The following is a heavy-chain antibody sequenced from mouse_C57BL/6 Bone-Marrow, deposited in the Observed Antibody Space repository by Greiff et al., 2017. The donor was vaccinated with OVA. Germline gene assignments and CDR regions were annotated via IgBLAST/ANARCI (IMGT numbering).Heavy chain of an antibody. CDR2: IYPRIGNT. D-gene: IGHD2-2*01. Sequence: VKLVESGAELARPGASVMLSCKASGSTFTSYALSSVKQRTCQGLSWIGEIYPRIGNTFYNEKFKGKATLTADKSSSTAYMELRSLTSEDAAVYFCARYGYYFDGWGQGTTLSGSS. CDR3: ARYGYYFDG. CDR1: GSTFTSYA. V-gene: IGHV1-81*01. J-gene: IGHJ2*01.